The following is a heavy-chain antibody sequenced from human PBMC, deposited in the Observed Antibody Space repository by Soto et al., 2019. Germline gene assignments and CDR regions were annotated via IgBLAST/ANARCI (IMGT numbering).Heavy chain of an antibody. CDR2: IYPDDSDT. D-gene: IGHD3-3*01. CDR1: GYRFTDYW. CDR3: ARFGGPGLSHNWFDA. V-gene: IGHV5-51*01. Sequence: GESLKISCQVSGYRFTDYWIGWVRRTPGKGLEWMGIIYPDDSDTRYSPSFQGQVTFSADRSTSIAYVQWSSLKASDSAMYYCARFGGPGLSHNWFDAWGQGTLVTVSS. J-gene: IGHJ5*02.